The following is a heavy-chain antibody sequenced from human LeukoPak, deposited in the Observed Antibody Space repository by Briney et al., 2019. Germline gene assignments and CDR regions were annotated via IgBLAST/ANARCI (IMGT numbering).Heavy chain of an antibody. V-gene: IGHV4-38-2*02. CDR2: IYHSGST. D-gene: IGHD3-22*01. J-gene: IGHJ4*02. CDR1: GYSIRSGYY. CDR3: ANYYYDSSGQFDY. Sequence: SETLSLTCTVSGYSIRSGYYSGWIRQPPGKGLEWIGSIYHSGSTYYNPSLKSRVTISVDTSKNQFSLKLSSVTAADTAVYYCANYYYDSSGQFDYWGQGTLVTVSS.